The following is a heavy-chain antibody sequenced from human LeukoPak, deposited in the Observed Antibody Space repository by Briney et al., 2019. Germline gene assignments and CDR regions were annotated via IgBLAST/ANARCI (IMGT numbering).Heavy chain of an antibody. D-gene: IGHD2/OR15-2a*01. CDR2: VFYNGAT. Sequence: SSETLSLTCIVSGGSISSSIYYWAWVRQPPGKGLEWIGTVFYNGATQYSPSLRSRVTISIDTSTNQFSLKLSSVTAADTAVYYCARDVPFLGPLDAFDIWGQGTMVTVSS. CDR3: ARDVPFLGPLDAFDI. CDR1: GGSISSSIYY. V-gene: IGHV4-39*07. J-gene: IGHJ3*02.